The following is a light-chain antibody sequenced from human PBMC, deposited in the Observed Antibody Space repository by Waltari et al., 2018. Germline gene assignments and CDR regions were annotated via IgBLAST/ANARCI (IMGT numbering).Light chain of an antibody. CDR1: SSDVGGYNS. CDR2: DVS. V-gene: IGLV2-14*03. Sequence: QSALTQPASVSGSPGQSITISCTGTSSDVGGYNSVSWYQQHPGKAPTLMIYDVSNRPSGVANRFAGSKSGNTASLTISGLQAEDEADYYCHSYIITSSVVFGGGTKLTVL. J-gene: IGLJ2*01. CDR3: HSYIITSSVV.